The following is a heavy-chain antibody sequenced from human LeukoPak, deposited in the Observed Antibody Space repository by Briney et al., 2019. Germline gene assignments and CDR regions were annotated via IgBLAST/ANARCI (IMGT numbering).Heavy chain of an antibody. CDR2: IYCSGST. V-gene: IGHV4-30-4*07. Sequence: PPETLSLTCAVSGGSISSGGYSWSWIRQPPGKGLEWIGYIYCSGSTYYNPSLKSRVTISVDTSKNQFSLKLSSVTAADTAVYYCARVGRGTMVRDYYYYMDVWGKGTTVTVSS. CDR1: GGSISSGGYS. D-gene: IGHD3-10*01. CDR3: ARVGRGTMVRDYYYYMDV. J-gene: IGHJ6*03.